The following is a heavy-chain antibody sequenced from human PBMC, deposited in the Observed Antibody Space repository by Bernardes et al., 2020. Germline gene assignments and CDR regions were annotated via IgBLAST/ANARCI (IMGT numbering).Heavy chain of an antibody. CDR3: FRNDYPDY. CDR2: IYPGDSDT. CDR1: GYTFSDYW. V-gene: IGHV5-51*01. J-gene: IGHJ4*02. D-gene: IGHD5-12*01. Sequence: GGSLKISCKASGYTFSDYWIGWVRQMPGRGLEWMGFIYPGDSDTRYSPAFEGRVTIAADKSINTAFLHWSSLEASDSALYYCFRNDYPDYWGQGTLVTVSS.